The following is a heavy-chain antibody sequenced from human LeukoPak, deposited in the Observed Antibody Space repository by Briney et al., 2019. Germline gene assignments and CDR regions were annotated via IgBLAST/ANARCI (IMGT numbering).Heavy chain of an antibody. CDR3: ARDITKTPLYFDL. V-gene: IGHV4-59*01. Sequence: PSETLSLTCTVSGGSISSYYWSWIRQPPGKGLEWIGYIYYSGSTNYNPSLKSRVTISVDTSKNQFSLKLSSVTAADTAVYYCARDITKTPLYFDLWGRGTLVTVSS. CDR2: IYYSGST. D-gene: IGHD2-8*01. CDR1: GGSISSYY. J-gene: IGHJ2*01.